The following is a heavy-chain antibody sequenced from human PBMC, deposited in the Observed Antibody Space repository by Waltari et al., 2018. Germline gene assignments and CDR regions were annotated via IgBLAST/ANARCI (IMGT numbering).Heavy chain of an antibody. V-gene: IGHV3-74*01. J-gene: IGHJ4*02. CDR1: GFTFSNFW. CDR3: ARDLYDTGSGDYPGRDF. Sequence: EVQLVESGGLLVHPGGSLRLSCAASGFTFSNFWMHWARQAPGKGLVWVSRIDSGVSDTSYADSVKGRFTISRDNTKNTLYLQMNSLTGEDTGVYYCARDLYDTGSGDYPGRDFWGQGTLVTVAS. D-gene: IGHD1-26*01. CDR2: IDSGVSDT.